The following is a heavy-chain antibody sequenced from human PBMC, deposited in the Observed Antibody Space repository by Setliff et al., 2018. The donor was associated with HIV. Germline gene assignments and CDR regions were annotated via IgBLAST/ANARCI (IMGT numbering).Heavy chain of an antibody. D-gene: IGHD3-3*01. Sequence: GGSLRLSCAASGYTFNNFWMHWVRQAPGKGLEWVASISPDGSRNHCVGSVKGRFTASRDNAKSSLYLQMNSLRAEDTAVYYCARVLLITNAVYGVVSNQFDPWGQGTLVTVSS. CDR3: ARVLLITNAVYGVVSNQFDP. J-gene: IGHJ5*02. V-gene: IGHV3-7*03. CDR1: GYTFNNFW. CDR2: ISPDGSRN.